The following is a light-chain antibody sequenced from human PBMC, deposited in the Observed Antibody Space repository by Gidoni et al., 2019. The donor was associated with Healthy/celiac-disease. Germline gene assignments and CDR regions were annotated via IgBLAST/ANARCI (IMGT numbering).Light chain of an antibody. CDR2: GAS. CDR1: QSVSSSY. CDR3: QQYGSSQT. V-gene: IGKV3-20*01. Sequence: EIVFTQSPGTLSLSPVEIATLSCRASQSVSSSYLAWYQQKPGQAPRLLIYGASSRATGIPDRFSGSGAGTDFTLTISRLEPEDFAVYYCQQYGSSQTFGQGTKVEIK. J-gene: IGKJ1*01.